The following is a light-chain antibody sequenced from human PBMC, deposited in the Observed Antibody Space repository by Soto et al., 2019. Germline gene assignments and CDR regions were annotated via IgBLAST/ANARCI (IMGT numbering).Light chain of an antibody. J-gene: IGKJ5*01. CDR2: DAS. V-gene: IGKV3-15*01. Sequence: IVMTQSPATLSVSPGERATLSCRASQSVSSNLAWYQQKPGQAPRLLIYDASTRATGIPARFSGSGSGTEFTLPISSLQSEDFALYYCQQYNNSPLTFDQSPRLEIK. CDR1: QSVSSN. CDR3: QQYNNSPLT.